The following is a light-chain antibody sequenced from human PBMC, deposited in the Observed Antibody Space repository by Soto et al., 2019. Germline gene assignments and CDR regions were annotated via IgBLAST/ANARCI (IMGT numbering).Light chain of an antibody. Sequence: DIQMTQSPSTLSASVGDRVTITCRASQSTSKWLAWYQQRPGKAPKVVIYKASTLESGVPSRFSGSGSGTEFTLTISSLQPDDFATFFCLQYKSYPWTFGQGTKVDIK. J-gene: IGKJ1*01. V-gene: IGKV1-5*03. CDR1: QSTSKW. CDR2: KAS. CDR3: LQYKSYPWT.